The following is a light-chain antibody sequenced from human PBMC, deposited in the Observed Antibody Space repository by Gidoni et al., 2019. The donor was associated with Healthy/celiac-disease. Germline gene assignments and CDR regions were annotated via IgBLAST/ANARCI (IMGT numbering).Light chain of an antibody. J-gene: IGLJ3*02. CDR1: SGSIASNY. V-gene: IGLV6-57*04. CDR3: QSYDSSNWV. CDR2: EDS. Sequence: FMLTPPHSVSESPGKTVTIPCTRSSGSIASNYVQWYQQRPRSATTTVIYEDSQRPDRVPDRFSGSIYISSNSASLTISGLKTEDEADYYCQSYDSSNWVFGGGTKLTVL.